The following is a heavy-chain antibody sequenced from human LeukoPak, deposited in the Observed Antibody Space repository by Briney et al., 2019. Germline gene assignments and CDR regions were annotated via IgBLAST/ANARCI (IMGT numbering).Heavy chain of an antibody. J-gene: IGHJ4*02. CDR2: IRFDGTNK. CDR3: AKVEMSTSPGGIDY. V-gene: IGHV3-30*02. D-gene: IGHD5-24*01. CDR1: GFTFSNFG. Sequence: QAGGSLRLSCAASGFTFSNFGMHWVRQAPAKGLEWVTFIRFDGTNKYYADSVKGRFTISRDNSKNTLYLQMNSLRVEDTAMYYCAKVEMSTSPGGIDYWGQGTLVTVSS.